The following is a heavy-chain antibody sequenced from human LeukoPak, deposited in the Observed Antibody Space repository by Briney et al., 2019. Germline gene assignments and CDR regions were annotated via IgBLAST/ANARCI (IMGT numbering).Heavy chain of an antibody. J-gene: IGHJ4*02. V-gene: IGHV3-23*01. CDR2: ISVSGNT. Sequence: GGSLRLSCAASGFTLSSYAMSWVRQGPGKGLEWVSAISVSGNTYHADSVKGRFTISRDRSKNTLYLQMNSLRAGDAAVYFCAKAPVTTCSGAYCYPFDYWSQGTLVTVSS. D-gene: IGHD2-15*01. CDR3: AKAPVTTCSGAYCYPFDY. CDR1: GFTLSSYA.